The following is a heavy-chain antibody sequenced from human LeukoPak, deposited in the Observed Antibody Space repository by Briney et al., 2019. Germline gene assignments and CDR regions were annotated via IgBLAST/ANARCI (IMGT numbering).Heavy chain of an antibody. CDR3: ARRNYYDSSGYYLASSYYFDY. Sequence: PSETLSLTCAVSGGSISIGGYSWSWLRQPPGKGLEWIGYIYHSGSTYYNPSLKSRVTISVDRSKNQFSLKLSSVTAADTAVYYCARRNYYDSSGYYLASSYYFDYWGQGTLVTVSS. D-gene: IGHD3-22*01. V-gene: IGHV4-30-2*01. CDR1: GGSISIGGYS. J-gene: IGHJ4*02. CDR2: IYHSGST.